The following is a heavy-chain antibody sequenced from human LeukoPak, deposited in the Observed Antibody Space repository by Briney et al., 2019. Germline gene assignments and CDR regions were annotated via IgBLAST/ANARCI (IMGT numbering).Heavy chain of an antibody. J-gene: IGHJ4*02. CDR3: ARGRFSPWKYYYDSSGYYYVFDY. CDR2: IYSGGST. CDR1: GFTVSSNY. Sequence: PGGSLRLSCAASGFTVSSNYMSWVRQAPGKGLEWVSVIYSGGSTYYADSVKGRFTTSRDNSKNTVYLQMNSLRAEDTAVYYCARGRFSPWKYYYDSSGYYYVFDYWGQGTLVTVSS. D-gene: IGHD3-22*01. V-gene: IGHV3-53*01.